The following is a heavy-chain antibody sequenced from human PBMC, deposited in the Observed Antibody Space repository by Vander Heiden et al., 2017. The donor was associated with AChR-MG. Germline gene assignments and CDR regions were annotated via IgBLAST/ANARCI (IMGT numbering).Heavy chain of an antibody. CDR2: IRYDGSNK. CDR1: GFTFSSYG. D-gene: IGHD2-2*01. V-gene: IGHV3-30*02. J-gene: IGHJ6*02. Sequence: QVQLVESGGGVVQPGGSLRLSCAASGFTFSSYGMHWVRQAPGKGLGWVAFIRYDGSNKYYADSVKGRFTISRDNSKNTLYLQMNSLRAEDTAVYYCAKDPLYMPYATVRLSYYYGMDVWGQGTTVTVSS. CDR3: AKDPLYMPYATVRLSYYYGMDV.